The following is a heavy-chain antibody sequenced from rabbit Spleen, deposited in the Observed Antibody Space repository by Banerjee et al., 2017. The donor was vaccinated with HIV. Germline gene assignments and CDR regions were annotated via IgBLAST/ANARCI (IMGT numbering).Heavy chain of an antibody. CDR1: GFTLSSYYM. CDR3: ARDTSSSFSSYGMDL. J-gene: IGHJ6*01. Sequence: QEHLKESGGGLVQPGGSLKLSCTASGFTLSSYYMNWVRQAPGKGLEWIGCIYGGHSAFTYYASWAKGRLTISKTSSTTVTLQMTSLTAADTATYFCARDTSSSFSSYGMDLWGQGTLVTVS. D-gene: IGHD1-1*01. CDR2: IYGGHSAFT. V-gene: IGHV1S45*01.